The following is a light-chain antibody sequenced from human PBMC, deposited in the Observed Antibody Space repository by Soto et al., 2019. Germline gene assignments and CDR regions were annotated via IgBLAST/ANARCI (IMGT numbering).Light chain of an antibody. Sequence: QSALTQPASVSGSPGQSITISCTGTRSDVGGYNYVSWYQQHPGKAPKLIIYEVTNRPSGVSHRFSGSKSVNTASLTISGLQAEDEADYYCSSFTTTTTLGVAFGGGTQLTVL. CDR3: SSFTTTTTLGVA. V-gene: IGLV2-14*01. CDR2: EVT. CDR1: RSDVGGYNY. J-gene: IGLJ2*01.